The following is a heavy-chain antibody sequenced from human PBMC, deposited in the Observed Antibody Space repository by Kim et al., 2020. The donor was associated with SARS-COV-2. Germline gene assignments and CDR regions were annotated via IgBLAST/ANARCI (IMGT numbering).Heavy chain of an antibody. CDR3: AKGYGGSSATCSIDF. D-gene: IGHD2-2*01. J-gene: IGHJ4*02. CDR2: ISGSGGTT. Sequence: GGSLRLSCAASGFTFSSYAMSWVRQAPGKGLEWVSSISGSGGTTYYADSVKGRFTISRDNAKNMMSLQINSLRAEDTAVYYCAKGYGGSSATCSIDFWGQGTLVTVSS. V-gene: IGHV3-23*01. CDR1: GFTFSSYA.